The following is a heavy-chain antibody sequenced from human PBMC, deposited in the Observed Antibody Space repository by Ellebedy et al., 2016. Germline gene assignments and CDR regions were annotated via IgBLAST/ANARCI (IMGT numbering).Heavy chain of an antibody. J-gene: IGHJ4*02. CDR3: ARDEGYSGTSRLTGPNYLDY. Sequence: GESLKISCAASGFTFRSYWMSWVRQPPGKGLEWVANIKHDGSEKYYVDSVKGRFTISRDNAKNSLYLHMNSLRAEDTAVYYCARDEGYSGTSRLTGPNYLDYWGQGTLVTVSS. D-gene: IGHD1-26*01. CDR2: IKHDGSEK. V-gene: IGHV3-7*01. CDR1: GFTFRSYW.